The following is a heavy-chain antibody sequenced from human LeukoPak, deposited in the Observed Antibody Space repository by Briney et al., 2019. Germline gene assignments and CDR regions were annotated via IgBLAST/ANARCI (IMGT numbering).Heavy chain of an antibody. D-gene: IGHD3-16*01. CDR1: GFTFSSYT. J-gene: IGHJ4*02. CDR3: ARVRGSWSLDY. Sequence: GGSLRLSCAASGFTFSSYTMNRVRQAPGKGLEWISCFDLSGTTYYADSVKGRFTISRDNAENSLFLQMNSLRAEDTAVYYCARVRGSWSLDYWGQGTLVTVSS. V-gene: IGHV3-48*01. CDR2: FDLSGTT.